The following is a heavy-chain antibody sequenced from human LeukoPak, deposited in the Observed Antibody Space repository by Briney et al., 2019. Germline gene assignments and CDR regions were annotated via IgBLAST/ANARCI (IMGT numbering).Heavy chain of an antibody. CDR2: ITTSSSYI. CDR3: AKGDYYDSSGSPWD. J-gene: IGHJ4*02. V-gene: IGHV3-21*04. D-gene: IGHD3-22*01. CDR1: GFSFSSYS. Sequence: GGSLRLSCAASGFSFSSYSMNWVRQAPGKGLEWVSSITTSSSYIYYADSVKGRFTISRDNSKNTLYLQMNSLRAEDTAVYYCAKGDYYDSSGSPWDWGQGTLVTVSS.